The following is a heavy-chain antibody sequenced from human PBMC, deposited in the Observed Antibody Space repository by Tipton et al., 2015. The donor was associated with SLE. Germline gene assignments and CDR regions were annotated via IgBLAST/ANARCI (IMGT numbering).Heavy chain of an antibody. J-gene: IGHJ4*02. CDR2: IKYDGSEK. V-gene: IGHV3-7*01. D-gene: IGHD6-19*01. CDR3: ASGRGLVY. Sequence: SGADVKKPGESLKISCAASGFTISSYWMSWVRQAPGKGLEWVANIKYDGSEKYYVDSVKDRFTISRDNAKNSLYLQMNSLRVEDTAVYYCASGRGLVYWGQGTLVTVSS. CDR1: GFTISSYW.